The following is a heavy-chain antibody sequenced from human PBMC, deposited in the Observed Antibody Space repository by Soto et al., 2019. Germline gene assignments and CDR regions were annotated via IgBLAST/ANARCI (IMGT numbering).Heavy chain of an antibody. Sequence: GGSLRLSCAGSGFTFDDYTLYWVRQAPGKGLEWVSGISWNSGRIGYADSVKGRFITSRDNAKNSLYLQMNSLRPEDTALYYCAKDTGAGYGSGNINSWGQGTLVTVS. CDR2: ISWNSGRI. CDR3: AKDTGAGYGSGNINS. J-gene: IGHJ4*02. CDR1: GFTFDDYT. V-gene: IGHV3-9*01. D-gene: IGHD3-10*01.